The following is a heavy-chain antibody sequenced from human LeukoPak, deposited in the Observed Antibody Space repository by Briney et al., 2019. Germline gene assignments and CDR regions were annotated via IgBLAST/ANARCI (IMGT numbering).Heavy chain of an antibody. CDR2: FDPEDGET. J-gene: IGHJ3*01. D-gene: IGHD2-8*01. CDR3: ARPANLYYASDAFDL. CDR1: GYTLTELS. Sequence: APVKVSCKVSGYTLTELSMHWVRQAPGKGLEWMGGFDPEDGETIYAQKFQGRVTMTANTSTNTASMELRSLRSDDTAVYYCARPANLYYASDAFDLWGQGTMVTVSS. V-gene: IGHV1-24*01.